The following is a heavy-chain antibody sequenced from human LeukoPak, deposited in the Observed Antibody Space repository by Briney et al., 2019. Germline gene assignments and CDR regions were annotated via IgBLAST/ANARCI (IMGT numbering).Heavy chain of an antibody. CDR2: IIPIFGTA. CDR1: GGTFSSYA. CDR3: ARGISIAAAGAFDI. J-gene: IGHJ3*02. D-gene: IGHD6-13*01. Sequence: SVKVSCKASGGTFSSYAISWVRQAPGQGLEWMGGIIPIFGTANYAQKFQGRVTITTDESTSTAYMELSSLRSEDTAVYYCARGISIAAAGAFDIWGQGTMVTVSS. V-gene: IGHV1-69*05.